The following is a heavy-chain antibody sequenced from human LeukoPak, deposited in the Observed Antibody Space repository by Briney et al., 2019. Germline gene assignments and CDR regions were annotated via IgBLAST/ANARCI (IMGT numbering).Heavy chain of an antibody. J-gene: IGHJ4*02. V-gene: IGHV4-59*01. Sequence: SETLSLTCTVSGGSISNYYWNWLRQPPGKGLEWIGYIYYNGSTSFNPSLKSRVAISVDTSKNHFSLKLSSVTAADTAVYYCARARGIVGVRFDYWGQGTLVTVSS. CDR3: ARARGIVGVRFDY. D-gene: IGHD1-26*01. CDR1: GGSISNYY. CDR2: IYYNGST.